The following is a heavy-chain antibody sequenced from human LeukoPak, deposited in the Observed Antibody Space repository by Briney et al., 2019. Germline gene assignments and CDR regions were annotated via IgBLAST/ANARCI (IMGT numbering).Heavy chain of an antibody. D-gene: IGHD3-16*01. J-gene: IGHJ4*02. CDR3: ARRGTGLDY. CDR2: ISYDGTNI. V-gene: IGHV3-30*19. Sequence: GGSLRLSCAASGFTFSSYGMHWVRQAPGKGLEWVAVISYDGTNIYYADSVKGRFTISRDNSKNTLSLQMNSLRPEDTAVYYCARRGTGLDYWGQGTLVTVSS. CDR1: GFTFSSYG.